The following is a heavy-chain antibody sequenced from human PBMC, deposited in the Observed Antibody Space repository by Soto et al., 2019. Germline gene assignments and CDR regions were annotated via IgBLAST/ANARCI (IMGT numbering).Heavy chain of an antibody. CDR2: IYYSGTT. V-gene: IGHV4-39*01. Sequence: SETLSLTCTVSGASISSSSYYWGWIRQPPGKGLEWIGTIYYSGTTYYNPSLKSRVTMSVDTSRNQFSLRLNSVTAADTAVYYCAREARSNNFSGGGYWGQGTLVTVSS. D-gene: IGHD1-1*01. CDR3: AREARSNNFSGGGY. CDR1: GASISSSSYY. J-gene: IGHJ4*02.